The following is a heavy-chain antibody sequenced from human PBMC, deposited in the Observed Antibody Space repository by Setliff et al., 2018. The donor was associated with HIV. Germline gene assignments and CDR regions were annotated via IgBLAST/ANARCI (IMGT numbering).Heavy chain of an antibody. CDR2: FDPEDDET. CDR1: GYSLTELS. Sequence: ASVKVSCKVSGYSLTELSIHWVRQAPGEGLEWMGGFDPEDDETVYAEKFQGRVTMTEDTSTDTAYMALSSLRSEDTAMYYCATSGFYDILTGPTPGVFDLWGQGTMVTVSS. V-gene: IGHV1-24*01. J-gene: IGHJ3*01. CDR3: ATSGFYDILTGPTPGVFDL. D-gene: IGHD3-9*01.